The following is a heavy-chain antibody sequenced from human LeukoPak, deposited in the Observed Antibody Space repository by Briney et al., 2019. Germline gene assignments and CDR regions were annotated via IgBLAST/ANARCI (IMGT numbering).Heavy chain of an antibody. D-gene: IGHD3-22*01. V-gene: IGHV3-53*01. CDR3: AREYYDNRGGEDAFDI. J-gene: IGHJ3*02. Sequence: GGSLRLSCAASGFTISSNYMNWGRQAPGKGLEGGSVIYSGGSTFYADSVEGRFTISRDNSNTTLYLQMNSLSAEETAMYYCAREYYDNRGGEDAFDIWGPGTMVTVSS. CDR1: GFTISSNY. CDR2: IYSGGST.